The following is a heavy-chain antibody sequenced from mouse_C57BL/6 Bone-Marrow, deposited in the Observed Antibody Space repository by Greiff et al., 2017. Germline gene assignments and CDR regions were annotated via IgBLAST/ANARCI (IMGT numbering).Heavy chain of an antibody. J-gene: IGHJ1*03. CDR3: ARLEFDGSSGDWYFDG. CDR2: IYPRDGSN. CDR1: GYTFTSYD. Sequence: LVESGPELVKPGASVKLSCKASGYTFTSYDINWVKQRPGQGLEWIGWIYPRDGSNKYNEKFKGKATLTVDTSSSTAYMALHSLTSEDSAVYFCARLEFDGSSGDWYFDGWGTGTTVTVSS. V-gene: IGHV1-85*01. D-gene: IGHD1-1*01.